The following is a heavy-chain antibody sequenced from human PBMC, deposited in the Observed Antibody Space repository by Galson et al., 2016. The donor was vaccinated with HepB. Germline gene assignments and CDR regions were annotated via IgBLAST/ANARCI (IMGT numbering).Heavy chain of an antibody. CDR3: ARGGSTYYDYYYFAMDV. D-gene: IGHD2/OR15-2a*01. CDR2: INPNNGGT. Sequence: SVKVSCKASRYTFTGYYLHWVRQAPGQGLEWMGWINPNNGGTKYAQKFQGWVTMTRDRSTSTAYMELSRLKSDDTAVYYFARGGSTYYDYYYFAMDVWGQGTTVTVSS. J-gene: IGHJ6*02. V-gene: IGHV1-2*04. CDR1: RYTFTGYY.